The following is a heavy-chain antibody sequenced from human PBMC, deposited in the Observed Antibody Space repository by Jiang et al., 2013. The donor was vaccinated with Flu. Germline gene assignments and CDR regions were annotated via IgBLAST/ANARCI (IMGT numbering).Heavy chain of an antibody. V-gene: IGHV4-34*01. CDR1: GESLTGYY. Sequence: LKPSETLSLICAVSGESLTGYYWTWIRQSPGKGLEWLGAINHSGSTHNNPSLKSRVTISVDRSKNQVSLRLTSVTAADTAVYYCARPHGYDDNYFHPWGQGTLVTVSS. CDR2: INHSGST. J-gene: IGHJ5*02. CDR3: ARPHGYDDNYFHP. D-gene: IGHD5-12*01.